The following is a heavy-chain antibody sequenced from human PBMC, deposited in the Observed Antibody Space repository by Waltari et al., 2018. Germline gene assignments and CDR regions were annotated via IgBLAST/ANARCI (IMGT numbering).Heavy chain of an antibody. CDR3: ARARGYCSGGSCYGGVDAFDI. CDR2: INPNSGGT. Sequence: VQLLESGAEVKKPGASVKVSCKASGYTFTGYYMHWVRQAPGQGLEWMGWINPNSGGTNYAQKFQGWVTMTRDTSISTAYMELSRLRSDDTAVYYCARARGYCSGGSCYGGVDAFDIWGQGTLVTVSS. CDR1: GYTFTGYY. V-gene: IGHV1-2*04. J-gene: IGHJ3*02. D-gene: IGHD2-15*01.